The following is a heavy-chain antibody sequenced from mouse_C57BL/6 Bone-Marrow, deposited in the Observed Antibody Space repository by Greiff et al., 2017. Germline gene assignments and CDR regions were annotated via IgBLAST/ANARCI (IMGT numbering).Heavy chain of an antibody. J-gene: IGHJ4*01. Sequence: VKLMESGAELARPGASVKMSCKASGYTFTSYTMHWVKQRPGQGLEWIGYINPSSGYTKYNQKFKDKATLTADKSSSTAYMQLSSLTSEDSAVYYCARSYSYYAMDYGGQGTSVTVSS. CDR3: ARSYSYYAMDY. V-gene: IGHV1-4*01. CDR2: INPSSGYT. D-gene: IGHD1-1*01. CDR1: GYTFTSYT.